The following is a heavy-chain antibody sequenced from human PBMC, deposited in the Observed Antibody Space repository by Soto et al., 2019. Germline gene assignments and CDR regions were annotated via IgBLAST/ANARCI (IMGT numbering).Heavy chain of an antibody. CDR2: ISSSGGNT. CDR1: GFTFSSYA. J-gene: IGHJ3*01. Sequence: GGSLRLSCAASGFTFSSYAMNWVRQTPGKGLEWVSSISSSGGNTFYADSVKGRFTISRDNSKDTLYLQMNSLRAEDTALYYCGKTGGGGGYSHATLWGQGTMVTVSS. D-gene: IGHD5-18*01. CDR3: GKTGGGGGYSHATL. V-gene: IGHV3-23*01.